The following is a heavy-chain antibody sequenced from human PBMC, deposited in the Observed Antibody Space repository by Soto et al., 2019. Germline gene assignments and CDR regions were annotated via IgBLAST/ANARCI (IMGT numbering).Heavy chain of an antibody. J-gene: IGHJ4*02. CDR3: ASSCAWYSRGTYNY. V-gene: IGHV3-7*05. CDR2: IKQDGSEK. CDR1: GFTFSNYW. Sequence: EVQLVESGGGLVQPGGSLRLSCAASGFTFSNYWMSWVRQAPGKGLEWVANIKQDGSEKYYVDSVKGRFIITRDNAKNTLQLQENGLSPVDTCAYYGASSCAWYSRGTYNYWGQGTLVAVSS. D-gene: IGHD6-25*01.